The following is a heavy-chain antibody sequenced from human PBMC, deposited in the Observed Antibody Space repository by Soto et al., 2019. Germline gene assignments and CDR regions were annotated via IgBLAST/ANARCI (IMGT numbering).Heavy chain of an antibody. CDR1: RFTFSSYG. CDR2: IWYDGSNK. Sequence: QVQLVESGGGVVQPGRSLRLCYAASRFTFSSYGMHWVRQAPGKGLEWVAVIWYDGSNKYYADSVKGRFTISRDNSKNTLYLQMNSLRAEDTAVYYCAREGCSGGSCYPIGEWGQGTLVTVSS. V-gene: IGHV3-33*01. CDR3: AREGCSGGSCYPIGE. D-gene: IGHD2-15*01. J-gene: IGHJ4*02.